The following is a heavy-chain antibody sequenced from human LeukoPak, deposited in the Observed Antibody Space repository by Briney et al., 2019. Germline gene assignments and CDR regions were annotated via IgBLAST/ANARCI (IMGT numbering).Heavy chain of an antibody. J-gene: IGHJ4*02. CDR2: ISSSSTI. CDR3: ARDVGGWALD. D-gene: IGHD6-19*01. Sequence: GRSLRLSCAASGFTFSSYSMNWVRQAPGKGLEWVSYISSSSTIYYADSVKGRFTISRDNAKNSLYLQMNSLRAEDTAVYYCARDVGGWALDWGQGTLVTVSS. CDR1: GFTFSSYS. V-gene: IGHV3-48*01.